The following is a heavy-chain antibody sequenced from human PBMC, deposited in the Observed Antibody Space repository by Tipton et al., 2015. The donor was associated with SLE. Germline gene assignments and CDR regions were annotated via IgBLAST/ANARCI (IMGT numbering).Heavy chain of an antibody. CDR1: GGSISSSSYY. V-gene: IGHV4-39*01. CDR2: IYYSGST. Sequence: TLSLTCTVSGGSISSSSYYWGWIRQPPGKGLEWIGSIYYSGSTYYNPSLKSRVTISVDTSKNQFSLKLSSVTAADTAVYYCARANEAAAGPGAFDIWGQGTMVTVSS. J-gene: IGHJ3*02. CDR3: ARANEAAAGPGAFDI. D-gene: IGHD6-13*01.